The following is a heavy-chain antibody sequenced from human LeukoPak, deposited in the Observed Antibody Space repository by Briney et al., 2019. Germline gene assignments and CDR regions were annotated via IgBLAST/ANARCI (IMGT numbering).Heavy chain of an antibody. D-gene: IGHD4-23*01. CDR1: GFTFSSYA. V-gene: IGHV3-30-3*01. CDR3: ARDPGVMVVTPNEGLDY. CDR2: ISYDGSNK. J-gene: IGHJ4*02. Sequence: GGSLRLSCAASGFTFSSYAMHWVRQAPGKGLEWVAVISYDGSNKYYADSVKGRFTISRDNSKNTLYLQMNSLRAEDTAVYYCARDPGVMVVTPNEGLDYWGQGTLVTVSS.